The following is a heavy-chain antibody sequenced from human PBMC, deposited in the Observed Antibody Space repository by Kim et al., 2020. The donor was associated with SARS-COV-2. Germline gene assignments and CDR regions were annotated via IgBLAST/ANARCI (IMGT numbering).Heavy chain of an antibody. Sequence: GGSLRLSCEASGFSITKYTMNWVRQAPGKGLELVSFISSSSGYMFYADSVKGRFTISRDNSKNSLYLEINSLRAEDTAVYYCARARETYCGADCYSFDPWGQGVLGNVSS. CDR3: ARARETYCGADCYSFDP. CDR1: GFSITKYT. CDR2: ISSSSGYM. V-gene: IGHV3-21*06. J-gene: IGHJ5*02. D-gene: IGHD2-21*02.